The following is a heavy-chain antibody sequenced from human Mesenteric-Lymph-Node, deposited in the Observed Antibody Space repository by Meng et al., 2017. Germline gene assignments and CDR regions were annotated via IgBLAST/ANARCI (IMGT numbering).Heavy chain of an antibody. CDR2: ISYDGSNK. CDR3: ARVGAGPPRYLIHEYFQH. CDR1: GFTFSSYA. V-gene: IGHV3-30*04. Sequence: GESLKISCAASGFTFSSYAMHWVRQAPGKGLEWVAVISYDGSNKYYADSVKGRFTISRDNSKNTLYLQMNSLRAEDTAVYYCARVGAGPPRYLIHEYFQHWGQGTLVTVSS. D-gene: IGHD3-10*01. J-gene: IGHJ1*01.